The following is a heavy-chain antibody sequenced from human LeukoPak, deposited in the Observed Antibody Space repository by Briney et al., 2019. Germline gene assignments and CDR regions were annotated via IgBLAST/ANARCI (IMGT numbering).Heavy chain of an antibody. CDR1: GFSFDDYA. CDR2: ISWNSGSI. Sequence: GGSLRLSCAASGFSFDDYAMHWVRQAPGKGLEWVSGISWNSGSIGYADSVKGRFTISRDNAKNSLYLQMNSLRAEDTALYYCAKDDYGGNSGGPFDYWGQGTLVTVSS. J-gene: IGHJ4*02. D-gene: IGHD4-23*01. CDR3: AKDDYGGNSGGPFDY. V-gene: IGHV3-9*01.